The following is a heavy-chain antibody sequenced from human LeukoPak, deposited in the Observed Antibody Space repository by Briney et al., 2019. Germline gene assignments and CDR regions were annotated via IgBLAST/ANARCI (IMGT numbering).Heavy chain of an antibody. CDR2: IYYSGST. J-gene: IGHJ4*02. CDR1: GGSISSGNYY. CDR3: ARAGWNGGNSVFDY. V-gene: IGHV4-61*10. D-gene: IGHD4-23*01. Sequence: PSQTLSLTCIVPGGSISSGNYYWSWIRLPAGKGLEWIGYIYYSGSTNYNPSLKSRVTISVDTSKNQFSLKLSSVTAADTAVYYCARAGWNGGNSVFDYWGQGTLVTVSS.